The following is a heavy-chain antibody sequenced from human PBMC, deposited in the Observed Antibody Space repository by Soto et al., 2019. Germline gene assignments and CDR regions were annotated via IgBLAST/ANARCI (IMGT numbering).Heavy chain of an antibody. V-gene: IGHV3-23*01. D-gene: IGHD4-17*01. Sequence: GGSLRLSCAASGFTFSSYAMSWVRQAPGKGLEWVSGISGSGGSTYYADSVKGRFTISRDTSKNTLYLQMASLRAEDTAVYYCAKDYGDSNWFDPWGQGTLVTVSS. CDR2: ISGSGGST. CDR3: AKDYGDSNWFDP. J-gene: IGHJ5*02. CDR1: GFTFSSYA.